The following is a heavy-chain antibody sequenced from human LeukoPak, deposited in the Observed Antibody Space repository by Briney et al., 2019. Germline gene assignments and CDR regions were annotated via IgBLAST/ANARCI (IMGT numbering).Heavy chain of an antibody. CDR3: ARGRYSGYDRFDY. CDR1: GYTFTSYD. J-gene: IGHJ4*02. Sequence: ASVKVSCKASGYTFTSYDINWVRQATGQGLEWMGWMNPNSGNTGYAQKFQGRVTMTRNTSISTAYMGLSSLRSEDTAAYYCARGRYSGYDRFDYWGQGTLVTVSS. D-gene: IGHD5-12*01. V-gene: IGHV1-8*01. CDR2: MNPNSGNT.